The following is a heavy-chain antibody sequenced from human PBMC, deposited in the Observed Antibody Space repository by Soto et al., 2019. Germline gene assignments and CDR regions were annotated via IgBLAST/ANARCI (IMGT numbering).Heavy chain of an antibody. CDR2: IYHSGTT. CDR3: ARHVAVPRTRGFDY. CDR1: GASISSHW. Sequence: SETLSLTCAVSGASISSHWWSWVRQPPGKGLEWIGEIYHSGTTTYNPSLKSRVIISVDKSASQISLTLNSVTAADTAIYYCARHVAVPRTRGFDYWGQGTPVTVSS. J-gene: IGHJ4*02. D-gene: IGHD2-15*01. V-gene: IGHV4-4*02.